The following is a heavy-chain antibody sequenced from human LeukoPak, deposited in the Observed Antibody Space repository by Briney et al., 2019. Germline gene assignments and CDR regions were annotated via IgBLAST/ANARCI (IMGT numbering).Heavy chain of an antibody. J-gene: IGHJ4*02. CDR2: ISSSGSTI. D-gene: IGHD2-15*01. Sequence: GGSLRLSCAASGFTFSSYEMNWVRQAPGKGLEWVSYISSSGSTIYYADSVKGRFTISRDNSKNTLYLQMNSLRAEDTAVYYCAKDMGGGSSLDYWGQGTLVTVSS. CDR1: GFTFSSYE. V-gene: IGHV3-48*03. CDR3: AKDMGGGSSLDY.